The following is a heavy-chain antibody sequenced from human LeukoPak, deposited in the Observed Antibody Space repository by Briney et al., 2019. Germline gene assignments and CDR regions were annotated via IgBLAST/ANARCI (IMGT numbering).Heavy chain of an antibody. D-gene: IGHD6-19*01. Sequence: GGSLRLSCAASGFTFSSNTMNWVRQAPGKGLEWVSCISSSGSYIYYADSVKGRFTISRDNAKNSLYLQMNSLRAEDSAVYYCASGSIAVAGPPFGYWGQGSQVTVSS. CDR3: ASGSIAVAGPPFGY. CDR1: GFTFSSNT. V-gene: IGHV3-21*01. J-gene: IGHJ4*02. CDR2: ISSSGSYI.